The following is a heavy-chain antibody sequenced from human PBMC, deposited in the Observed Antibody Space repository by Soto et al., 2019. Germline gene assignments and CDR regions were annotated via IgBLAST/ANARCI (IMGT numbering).Heavy chain of an antibody. V-gene: IGHV3-30-3*01. CDR2: ISYDGSNK. Sequence: PGGSLRLSCAASGFTFSSYAMHWVRQAPGKGLEWVAVISYDGSNKYYADSVKGRFTISRDNSKNTLYLQMNSLRAEDTAVYYCARTALPTRRPYYYYYYGMDVWGQGTAVTVSS. CDR3: ARTALPTRRPYYYYYYGMDV. CDR1: GFTFSSYA. J-gene: IGHJ6*02. D-gene: IGHD6-25*01.